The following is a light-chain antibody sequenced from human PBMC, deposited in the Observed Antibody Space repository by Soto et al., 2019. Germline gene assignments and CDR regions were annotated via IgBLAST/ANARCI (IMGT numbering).Light chain of an antibody. CDR2: DDN. V-gene: IGLV3-21*02. CDR3: QVWDGDSDVV. CDR1: NIGTKN. J-gene: IGLJ3*02. Sequence: SYELTQPPSVSATPGRTARITCGGDNIGTKNVHWYQQKPGQAPVLVVFDDNDRASGIPVRFSGLNSGKMATLTISRVEAGDDADYYCQVWDGDSDVVFGGGTQLTVL.